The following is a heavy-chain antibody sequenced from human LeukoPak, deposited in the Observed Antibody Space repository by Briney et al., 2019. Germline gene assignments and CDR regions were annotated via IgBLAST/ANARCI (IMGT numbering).Heavy chain of an antibody. CDR1: GYTFTSYG. J-gene: IGHJ5*02. CDR2: ISAHNGNT. D-gene: IGHD6-13*01. Sequence: ASVKVSCKASGYTFTSYGISWVRQAPGQGLEWMGWISAHNGNTNYAQKLQGRVTMTTDTSTSTAYMELRSLRSDDTAVYYCARGVTFGSSWYGPYNWFDPWGQGTLVTVSS. V-gene: IGHV1-18*04. CDR3: ARGVTFGSSWYGPYNWFDP.